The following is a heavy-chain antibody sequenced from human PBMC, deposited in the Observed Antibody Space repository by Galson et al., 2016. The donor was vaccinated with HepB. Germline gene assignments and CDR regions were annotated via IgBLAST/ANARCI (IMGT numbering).Heavy chain of an antibody. V-gene: IGHV3-23*01. D-gene: IGHD5-12*01. CDR2: MNGGGSST. Sequence: SLRLSCAASGFTFSRYAMSWVRQAPGKGLEWVSAMNGGGSSTHYADSVKGRFTISRDNSKNALYLQMNSLRAEDTAVYYCATSNSRSGYDWRVTDHWGQGTVVTVSS. CDR3: ATSNSRSGYDWRVTDH. CDR1: GFTFSRYA. J-gene: IGHJ4*02.